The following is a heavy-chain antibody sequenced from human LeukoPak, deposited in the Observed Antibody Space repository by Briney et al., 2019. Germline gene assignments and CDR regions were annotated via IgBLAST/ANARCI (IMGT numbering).Heavy chain of an antibody. CDR2: IYYSGST. Sequence: SETLSLTCTVSGGSISSYYWSWIRQPPGKGLEWIGYIYYSGSTYYNPSLKSRVTISVDTSKNQFSLKLSSVTAADTAVYYCARAAGGYSNYPDYWGQGTLVTVSS. CDR1: GGSISSYY. D-gene: IGHD4-11*01. J-gene: IGHJ4*02. V-gene: IGHV4-59*12. CDR3: ARAAGGYSNYPDY.